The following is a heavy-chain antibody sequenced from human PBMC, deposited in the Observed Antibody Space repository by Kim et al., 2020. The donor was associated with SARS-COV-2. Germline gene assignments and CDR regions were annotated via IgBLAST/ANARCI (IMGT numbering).Heavy chain of an antibody. V-gene: IGHV5-51*01. Sequence: DTRYSPSFQGQVTISADKSISTAYLQWSSLKASDTAMYYCARRESGAFDIWGQGTMVTVSS. CDR2: DT. D-gene: IGHD3-3*01. CDR3: ARRESGAFDI. J-gene: IGHJ3*02.